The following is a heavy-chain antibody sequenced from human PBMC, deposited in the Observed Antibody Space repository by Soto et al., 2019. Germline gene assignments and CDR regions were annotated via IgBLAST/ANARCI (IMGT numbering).Heavy chain of an antibody. CDR1: GYTFTSYG. D-gene: IGHD6-13*01. CDR3: ARVSGAAAGTKLISDHYYYYGMDV. CDR2: ISAYNGNT. J-gene: IGHJ6*02. V-gene: IGHV1-18*01. Sequence: ASVKVSCKASGYTFTSYGISWVRQAPGQGLEWMGWISAYNGNTNYAQKLQGRVTMTTDTSTSTAYMELRSLRSDDTAVYYCARVSGAAAGTKLISDHYYYYGMDVWGQGTTVTVSS.